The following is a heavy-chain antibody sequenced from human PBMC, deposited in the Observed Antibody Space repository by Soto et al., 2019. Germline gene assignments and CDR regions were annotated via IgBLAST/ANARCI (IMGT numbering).Heavy chain of an antibody. J-gene: IGHJ4*02. Sequence: VHLLDSGGGLVQPGGSLTLSCAASGFIFDTYAMSWVRQAPGKGLEWVSAISGSGGTTYYAASVKGRLTISRDNSKNTLYLQLNSLRAEDTAVYYCAKGRGRFKSGVQKTFDSWGQGTLVTVSS. D-gene: IGHD2-8*01. CDR1: GFIFDTYA. CDR3: AKGRGRFKSGVQKTFDS. CDR2: ISGSGGTT. V-gene: IGHV3-23*01.